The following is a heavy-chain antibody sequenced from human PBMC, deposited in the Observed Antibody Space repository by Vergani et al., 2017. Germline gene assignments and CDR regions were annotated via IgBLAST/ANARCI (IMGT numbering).Heavy chain of an antibody. J-gene: IGHJ4*02. V-gene: IGHV1-2*02. Sequence: QVQLVQSGAEVKKPGASVKVSCKASGYTFTGYYMHWVRQAPGQGLEWMGWINPNSGGTNYAQKFQGRVTMTRDTSISTAYMELSMLRSDDTAVYYCARGKGTMVRGVDYYYFDYWGQGTLVTVSS. CDR2: INPNSGGT. CDR1: GYTFTGYY. D-gene: IGHD3-10*01. CDR3: ARGKGTMVRGVDYYYFDY.